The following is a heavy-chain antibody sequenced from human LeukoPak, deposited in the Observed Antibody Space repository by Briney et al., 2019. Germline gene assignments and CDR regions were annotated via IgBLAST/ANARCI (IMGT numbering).Heavy chain of an antibody. V-gene: IGHV1-2*02. Sequence: ASVKVPCKASGYTFTGSYMHWVRQAPGQGLEWMGWANPNSGGTNSPQKFQGRVTMTRDTSISTAYMELSRLKSDDTAVYYCARGLGSDQGDFDLWGRGTLVTVSS. D-gene: IGHD6-19*01. CDR3: ARGLGSDQGDFDL. J-gene: IGHJ2*01. CDR2: ANPNSGGT. CDR1: GYTFTGSY.